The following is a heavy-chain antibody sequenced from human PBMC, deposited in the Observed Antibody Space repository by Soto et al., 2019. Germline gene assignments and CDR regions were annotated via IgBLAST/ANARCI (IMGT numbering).Heavy chain of an antibody. J-gene: IGHJ5*02. Sequence: ASETLSLTCTVSGGSILNGGHYWGWIRQPPGKGLEWIGSLYYTGRTYYSPSLKSRVTISVDTSKNHFSLNLTSVTAADTAVYYCARRLARGVIGWFDPWGQGTLVTVSS. CDR1: GGSILNGGHY. V-gene: IGHV4-39*02. CDR2: LYYTGRT. CDR3: ARRLARGVIGWFDP. D-gene: IGHD3-10*01.